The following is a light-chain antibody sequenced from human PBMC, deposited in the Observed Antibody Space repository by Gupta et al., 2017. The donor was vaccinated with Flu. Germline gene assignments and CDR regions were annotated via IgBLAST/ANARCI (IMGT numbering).Light chain of an antibody. Sequence: QSALPQPPSASGSPGQSVPISCTGTSSDVGGYNYVSWYQQHPGKAPKLMIYEVSKRPSGVPDRFSGSKSGNTASLTVSGLQAEDEADYYCSSYAGGNNLGVFGGGTKLTVL. CDR1: SSDVGGYNY. J-gene: IGLJ2*01. CDR2: EVS. V-gene: IGLV2-8*01. CDR3: SSYAGGNNLGV.